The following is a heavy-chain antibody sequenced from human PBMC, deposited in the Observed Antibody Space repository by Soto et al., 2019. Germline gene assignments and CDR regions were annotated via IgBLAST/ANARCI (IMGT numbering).Heavy chain of an antibody. V-gene: IGHV4-4*02. Sequence: QVQLQESGPGLVKPSGTLSLTCAVSGGSISSSNWWSWVRQPPGKGLEWIGEIYHSGSTNYNPSLKSRVTISINKSKNQFSLKLSSVTAADTAVYYCARADVDYYGSGSYYDAFDIWGQGTMVTVSS. J-gene: IGHJ3*02. CDR3: ARADVDYYGSGSYYDAFDI. CDR1: GGSISSSNW. D-gene: IGHD3-10*01. CDR2: IYHSGST.